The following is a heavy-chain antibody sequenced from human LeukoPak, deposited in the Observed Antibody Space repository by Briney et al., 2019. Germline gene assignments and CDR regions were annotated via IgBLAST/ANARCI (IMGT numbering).Heavy chain of an antibody. J-gene: IGHJ3*02. CDR3: ARGSQDSYGYEYAFDI. CDR2: IKQDGSEK. CDR1: GFTFSSYW. Sequence: GGSLRLSCAASGFTFSSYWMSWVRQAPGKGLEWVANIKQDGSEKYYVDSVKGRFTISRDNAKNSLYLQMNSLRAEDTAVYYCARGSQDSYGYEYAFDIWGQGTMVTVSS. D-gene: IGHD5-18*01. V-gene: IGHV3-7*01.